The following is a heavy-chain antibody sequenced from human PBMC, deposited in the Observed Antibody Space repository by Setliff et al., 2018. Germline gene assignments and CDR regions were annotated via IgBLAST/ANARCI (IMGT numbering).Heavy chain of an antibody. V-gene: IGHV1-18*01. CDR3: ARAPRWGAGKALDY. D-gene: IGHD3-16*01. CDR1: GYSLTDYA. CDR2: ISGYNGNT. Sequence: AASVKVSCKASGYSLTDYAVTWVRQAPGQGLEWMGWISGYNGNTNYGQKFQGRVTMTTDSSKNTVYMELKTLRFDDTAFYYCARAPRWGAGKALDYWGQGTLVTVSS. J-gene: IGHJ4*02.